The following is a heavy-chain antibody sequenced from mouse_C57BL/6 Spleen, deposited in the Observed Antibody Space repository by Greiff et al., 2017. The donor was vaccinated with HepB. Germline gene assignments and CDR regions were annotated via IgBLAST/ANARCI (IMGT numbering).Heavy chain of an antibody. CDR2: IDPENGDT. J-gene: IGHJ2*01. CDR1: GFNIKDDY. CDR3: TLPPSSSPDY. V-gene: IGHV14-4*01. D-gene: IGHD1-1*01. Sequence: EVQLQQSGAELVRPGASVKLSCTASGFNIKDDYMHWVKQRPEQGLEWIGWIDPENGDTEYASKFQGKATITADTSSNTAYLQLSSLTSEDTAVYYCTLPPSSSPDYWGQGTTLTVSS.